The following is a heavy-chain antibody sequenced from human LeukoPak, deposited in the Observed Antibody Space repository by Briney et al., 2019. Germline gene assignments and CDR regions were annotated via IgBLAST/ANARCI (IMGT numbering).Heavy chain of an antibody. V-gene: IGHV1-8*01. CDR1: GYTFTSCD. CDR2: MNPNSGNT. Sequence: ASVKVSCKASGYTFTSCDINWVRQATGQGPEWMGWMNPNSGNTGYAQKFQGRVTMTRNTSISTAYMELSSLRSEDTAVYYCARGGGGGYDDSGYYYYGMDVWGQGTTVTVSS. J-gene: IGHJ6*02. D-gene: IGHD5-12*01. CDR3: ARGGGGGYDDSGYYYYGMDV.